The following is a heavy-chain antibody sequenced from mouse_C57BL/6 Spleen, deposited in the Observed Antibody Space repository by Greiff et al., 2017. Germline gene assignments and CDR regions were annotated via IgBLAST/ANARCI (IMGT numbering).Heavy chain of an antibody. J-gene: IGHJ2*01. D-gene: IGHD1-1*01. Sequence: QVQLQQPGAELVKPGASVKLSCKASGYTFTSDWMHWVKQRPGQGLEWIGMIHPNSGSTNYNAKFKSKATLTVDKSSSTAYMQLSSLTSEDSAVYYCASPYYGSSYGVRYFDYWGQGTTLTVSS. CDR3: ASPYYGSSYGVRYFDY. CDR1: GYTFTSDW. CDR2: IHPNSGST. V-gene: IGHV1-64*01.